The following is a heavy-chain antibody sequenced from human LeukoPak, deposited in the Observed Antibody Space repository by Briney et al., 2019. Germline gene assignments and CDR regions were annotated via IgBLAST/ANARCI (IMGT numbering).Heavy chain of an antibody. CDR1: GGSISSYY. CDR3: ARATPYYYDSSGPRAGFDP. J-gene: IGHJ5*02. Sequence: SSETLSLTCTVSGGSISSYYWSWIRQPPGKGLEWIGYIYYSGSTNYSPSLKSRVTISVDTSKNQFSLKLSSVTAADTAVYYCARATPYYYDSSGPRAGFDPWGQGTLVTVSS. V-gene: IGHV4-59*01. D-gene: IGHD3-22*01. CDR2: IYYSGST.